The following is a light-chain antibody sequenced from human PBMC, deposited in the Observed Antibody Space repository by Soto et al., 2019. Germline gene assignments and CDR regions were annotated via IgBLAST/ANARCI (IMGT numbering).Light chain of an antibody. J-gene: IGKJ1*01. CDR3: QQYGSSGT. Sequence: EIVLTQSPATLSLSPAERATLSCRASQSVSSYLAWYQQKPGQAPRLLIYDASNRAAGIPGRFGGSGSGADFTLTISRLEPEDFAVYYCQQYGSSGTFGQGTKVDIK. CDR1: QSVSSY. CDR2: DAS. V-gene: IGKV3-11*01.